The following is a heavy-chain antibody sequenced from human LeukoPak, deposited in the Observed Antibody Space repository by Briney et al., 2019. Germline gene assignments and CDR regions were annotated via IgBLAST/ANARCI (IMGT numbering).Heavy chain of an antibody. J-gene: IGHJ4*02. Sequence: GGSLRLSCTASGFTFGDYAMSWVRQAPGKGLEWVGSIRSKAYGGTTEYAASVKGRFTVSRDDSKSIAYLQMNSLKTEDTAVYYCTRDSTADYYDSSGYYYWGQGTLVTVSS. V-gene: IGHV3-49*04. CDR2: IRSKAYGGTT. D-gene: IGHD3-22*01. CDR1: GFTFGDYA. CDR3: TRDSTADYYDSSGYYY.